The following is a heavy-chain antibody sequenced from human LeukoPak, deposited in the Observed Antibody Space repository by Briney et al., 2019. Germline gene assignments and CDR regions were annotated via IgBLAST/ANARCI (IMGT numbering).Heavy chain of an antibody. CDR2: IIPIFGTA. J-gene: IGHJ3*02. CDR1: GGTFSSYA. V-gene: IGHV1-69*13. Sequence: GASVKVSCKASGGTFSSYAISWVRQAPGQGLEWMGGIIPIFGTANYAQKFQGRVTITADESTSTAYMELSSLRSEDTAVYYCARDSMIGGYSYGANDASDIWGQGTMVTVSS. D-gene: IGHD5-18*01. CDR3: ARDSMIGGYSYGANDASDI.